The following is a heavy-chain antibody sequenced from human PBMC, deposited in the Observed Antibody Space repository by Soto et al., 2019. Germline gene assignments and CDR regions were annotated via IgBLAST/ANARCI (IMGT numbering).Heavy chain of an antibody. CDR3: AKATLDSSGDYYWYYYGMDV. CDR2: IRGSGGST. CDR1: GFTCSSYA. D-gene: IGHD3-22*01. Sequence: GGSLRLSWAASGFTCSSYAMSWVRQAPGKGLEWVSAIRGSGGSTYYADSVKGRFTISRDNSKNTLYLQMNSLRAEDTAVYYCAKATLDSSGDYYWYYYGMDVWGQGTTVTVSS. J-gene: IGHJ6*02. V-gene: IGHV3-23*01.